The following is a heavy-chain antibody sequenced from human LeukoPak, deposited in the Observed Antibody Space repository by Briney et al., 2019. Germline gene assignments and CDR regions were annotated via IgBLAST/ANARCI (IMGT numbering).Heavy chain of an antibody. Sequence: SQTLSLTCTVSGGSISSGDYYWSWIRQPPGKGLEWIGYIYYSGTTYNNPSLKSRVTISVDTSNNRFSLKLNSVTAADTAVYFCARGPGYCGGGTCYLHFDYWGQGTLVTVSS. CDR1: GGSISSGDYY. CDR3: ARGPGYCGGGTCYLHFDY. CDR2: IYYSGTT. D-gene: IGHD2-15*01. V-gene: IGHV4-30-4*01. J-gene: IGHJ4*02.